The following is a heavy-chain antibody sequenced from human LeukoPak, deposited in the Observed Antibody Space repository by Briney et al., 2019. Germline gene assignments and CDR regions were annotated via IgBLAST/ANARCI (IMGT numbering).Heavy chain of an antibody. Sequence: GSSVKVSCKASGGTFSSYAISWVRQAPGQGLEWMGGIIPIFGTANYAQKFQGRVTITTDESTSTAYMELSSLRSEDTAVYYCARAPLGDLYRPRYCSSTSCDDAFDIWGQGTMVTVSS. CDR1: GGTFSSYA. CDR2: IIPIFGTA. CDR3: ARAPLGDLYRPRYCSSTSCDDAFDI. J-gene: IGHJ3*02. V-gene: IGHV1-69*05. D-gene: IGHD2-2*01.